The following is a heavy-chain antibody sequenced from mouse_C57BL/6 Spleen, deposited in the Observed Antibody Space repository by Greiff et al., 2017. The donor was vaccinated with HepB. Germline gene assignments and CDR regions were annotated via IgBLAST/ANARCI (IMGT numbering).Heavy chain of an antibody. CDR3: TKFFHYYGSSYAMDY. Sequence: EVKLQESGGGLVQPGGSMKLSCVASGFTFSNYWMNWVRQSPEKGLEWVAQIRLKSDNYATHYAESVKGRFTISRDDSKSSVYLQMNNLRAEDTGIYYCTKFFHYYGSSYAMDYWGQGTSVTVSS. CDR2: IRLKSDNYAT. V-gene: IGHV6-3*01. J-gene: IGHJ4*01. D-gene: IGHD1-1*01. CDR1: GFTFSNYW.